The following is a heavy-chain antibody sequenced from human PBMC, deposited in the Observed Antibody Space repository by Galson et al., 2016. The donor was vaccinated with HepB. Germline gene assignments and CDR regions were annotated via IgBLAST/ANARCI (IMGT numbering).Heavy chain of an antibody. Sequence: SLRLSCAASGFTFSTYAMSWVRQAPGKGLEWVAFISSDGSNKDYANSVKGRFTVSRDNSKNTLFLQMNSLRLDDTAVYYCARGTGLVPDYWGQGTLLIVSS. D-gene: IGHD6-19*01. CDR1: GFTFSTYA. CDR2: ISSDGSNK. V-gene: IGHV3-30*03. J-gene: IGHJ4*02. CDR3: ARGTGLVPDY.